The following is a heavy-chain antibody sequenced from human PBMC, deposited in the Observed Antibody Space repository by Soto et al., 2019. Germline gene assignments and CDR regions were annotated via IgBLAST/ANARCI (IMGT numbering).Heavy chain of an antibody. CDR2: ISGSGGST. CDR1: GSTFSSYA. V-gene: IGHV3-23*01. D-gene: IGHD3-22*01. Sequence: PGGSLRLSCAASGSTFSSYAMSWVRQAPGKGLEWISAISGSGGSTYYADSVKGRFTISRDNSKNTLYLQMNSLRAEDTAVYYCAKDGKAVYYDSSGYYPTTFDYWGQGTLVTVSS. CDR3: AKDGKAVYYDSSGYYPTTFDY. J-gene: IGHJ4*02.